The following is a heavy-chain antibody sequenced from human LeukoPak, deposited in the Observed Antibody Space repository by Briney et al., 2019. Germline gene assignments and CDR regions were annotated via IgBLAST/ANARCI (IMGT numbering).Heavy chain of an antibody. Sequence: SETLSLTCSVSGGSISSYYWNWIRQPPGKGLEWIGSISYSGSTNYNPSLESRVTISVDTSKNQISLKLSSVTAADTAVYYCARGIFDYVWGNSRPPSYYFDFWGQGTLVTVSS. J-gene: IGHJ4*02. D-gene: IGHD3-16*02. V-gene: IGHV4-59*12. CDR2: ISYSGST. CDR1: GGSISSYY. CDR3: ARGIFDYVWGNSRPPSYYFDF.